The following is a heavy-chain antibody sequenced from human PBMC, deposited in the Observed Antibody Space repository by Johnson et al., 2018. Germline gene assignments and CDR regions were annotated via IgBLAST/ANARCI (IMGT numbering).Heavy chain of an antibody. CDR2: ISPDGGAT. CDR1: GFTFSDFA. CDR3: AREYSGSSARPFDI. V-gene: IGHV3-23*04. Sequence: VQLVESGGGLVQPGGSLRLSCAVSGFTFSDFALNWVRRAPGRGLDWVSVISPDGGATYYADSVKGRFTIARDNSKNTLFLQMDSLGAEDTAVYYCAREYSGSSARPFDIWGQGAMVTVSS. D-gene: IGHD6-6*01. J-gene: IGHJ3*02.